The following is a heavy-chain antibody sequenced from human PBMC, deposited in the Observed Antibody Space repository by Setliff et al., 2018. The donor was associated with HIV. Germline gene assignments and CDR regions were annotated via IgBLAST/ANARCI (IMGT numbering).Heavy chain of an antibody. CDR1: GFSFRSYA. D-gene: IGHD5-18*01. J-gene: IGHJ3*02. CDR3: ASPDGDSDAFDI. Sequence: GGSLRLSCAASGFSFRSYAVSWVRQAPGKGLEWVSVISGSGDITYYRESVKGRFTVSRDNSNNTVYLQMNSLRAEDTAMYYCASPDGDSDAFDIWGQGTMVTVSS. CDR2: ISGSGDIT. V-gene: IGHV3-23*01.